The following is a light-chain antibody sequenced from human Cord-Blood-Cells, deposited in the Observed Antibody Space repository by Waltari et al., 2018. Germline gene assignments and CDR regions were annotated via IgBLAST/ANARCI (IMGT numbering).Light chain of an antibody. V-gene: IGLV2-8*01. Sequence: QSALTQPPSASGSPGQSVSLSRTGTTSDVGGSNYVSWYQQHPGKAPRLMIYEVSKRPSGVLHRLSGSKCGNTTCLTVSALNAEDEADYYRSSCGGRHCGVFGGWPQLIFL. CDR3: SSCGGRHCGV. CDR1: TSDVGGSNY. J-gene: IGLJ3*02. CDR2: EVS.